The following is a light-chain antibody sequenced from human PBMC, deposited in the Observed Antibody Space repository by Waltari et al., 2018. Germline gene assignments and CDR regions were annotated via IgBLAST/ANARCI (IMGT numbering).Light chain of an antibody. J-gene: IGKJ2*01. CDR3: QHRKT. CDR1: QSVSNN. Sequence: EIVLTQSPATLSLSPGERVTLSCRASQSVSNNLAWYQRKPGQAPRLLVYDASNRATDSPARFSGSGSGTDFTLTISSLEPEDFAVYYCQHRKTFGQGTKLEIK. CDR2: DAS. V-gene: IGKV3-11*01.